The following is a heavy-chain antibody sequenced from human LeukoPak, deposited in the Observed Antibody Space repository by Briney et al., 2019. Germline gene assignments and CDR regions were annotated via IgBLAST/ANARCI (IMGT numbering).Heavy chain of an antibody. CDR1: GGSISSYY. Sequence: PSETPSLTCTVSGGSISSYYWSWIRQPAGKGLEWIGRIYTSGSTNYNPSLKSRVTMSVDTSKNQFSLKLSSVTAADTAVYYCARDFDDFWSGYYYFDYWGQGTLVTVSS. CDR3: ARDFDDFWSGYYYFDY. J-gene: IGHJ4*02. CDR2: IYTSGST. V-gene: IGHV4-4*07. D-gene: IGHD3-3*01.